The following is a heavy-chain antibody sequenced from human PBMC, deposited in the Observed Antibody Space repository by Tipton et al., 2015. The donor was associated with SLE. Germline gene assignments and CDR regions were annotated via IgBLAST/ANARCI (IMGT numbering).Heavy chain of an antibody. D-gene: IGHD6-19*01. CDR3: ARGRDSSGWYFDY. J-gene: IGHJ4*02. V-gene: IGHV4-34*01. Sequence: LRLSCAVYGGSFSGYYWSWIRQPPGKGLEWIGEINHSGSTNYNPSLKSRVTISVDTSKNQFSLKLSSVTAADTAVYYCARGRDSSGWYFDYWGQGTLVTVSS. CDR1: GGSFSGYY. CDR2: INHSGST.